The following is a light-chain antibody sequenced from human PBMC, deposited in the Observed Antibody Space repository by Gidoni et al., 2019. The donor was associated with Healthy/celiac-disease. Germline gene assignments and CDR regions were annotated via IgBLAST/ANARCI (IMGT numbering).Light chain of an antibody. J-gene: IGLJ2*01. CDR3: QAWDSRVV. CDR1: KLGDKY. Sequence: SYELTQPPSVSVSPGQTASITCSGDKLGDKYACWYQQKPGQSPVLVIYQDSKRPPGIPERFSGSNSGNTATLTISGTQAMDEADYYCQAWDSRVVFGGGTKLTVL. CDR2: QDS. V-gene: IGLV3-1*01.